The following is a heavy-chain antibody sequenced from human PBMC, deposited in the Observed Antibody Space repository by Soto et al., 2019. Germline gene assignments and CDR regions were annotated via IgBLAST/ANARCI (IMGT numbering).Heavy chain of an antibody. Sequence: GASVKVSCKASGYTFTSYYMHWVRQAPGQGLEWMGIINPSGGSTSYAQKFQGRVTMTRDTSTSTVYMELSSLRSEDTAVYYRARVAGWLQHHWYFDLWGRGTLVTVSS. CDR1: GYTFTSYY. CDR2: INPSGGST. J-gene: IGHJ2*01. V-gene: IGHV1-46*01. CDR3: ARVAGWLQHHWYFDL. D-gene: IGHD5-12*01.